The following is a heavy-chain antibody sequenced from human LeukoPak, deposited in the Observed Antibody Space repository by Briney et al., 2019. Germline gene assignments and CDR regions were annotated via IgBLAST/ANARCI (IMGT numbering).Heavy chain of an antibody. CDR1: GFTFTSYA. V-gene: IGHV3-23*01. J-gene: IGHJ4*02. CDR2: ISGSGGST. D-gene: IGHD2-8*01. CDR3: AKAHGGSYHSGID. Sequence: GRSLRLSCAASGFTFTSYAMNWVRQAPGKGLEWVSGISGSGGSTYYADSVKGRFSISRDNSKNTLYLQLNSLRVEDTAEYYCAKAHGGSYHSGIDWGQGTLVIVSS.